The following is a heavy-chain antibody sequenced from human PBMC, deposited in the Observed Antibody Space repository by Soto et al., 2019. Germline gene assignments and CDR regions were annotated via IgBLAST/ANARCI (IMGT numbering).Heavy chain of an antibody. CDR3: ARYIFGQGFKA. D-gene: IGHD3-3*02. CDR1: GDTFTNFD. J-gene: IGHJ5*02. CDR2: MRADSGHS. Sequence: QVQLVQPGTEVRKPGASVKVSCETSGDTFTNFDLNWVRQASGQGLEWSGWMRADSGHSGHAGKFQGRVXXXXXXXXXXXXXXXXXLRAEXXXXXYCARYIFGQGFKAWGQGTLVFVSS. V-gene: IGHV1-8*01.